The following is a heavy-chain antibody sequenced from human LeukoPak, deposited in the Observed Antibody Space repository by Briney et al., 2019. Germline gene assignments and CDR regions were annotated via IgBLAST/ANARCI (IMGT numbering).Heavy chain of an antibody. CDR1: GFTFSSYA. CDR2: VSGSGGST. CDR3: AKGNYCSGASYHSGALDYYYCYIDV. J-gene: IGHJ6*03. D-gene: IGHD2-15*01. V-gene: IGHV3-23*01. Sequence: GGSLRLSCAASGFTFSSYAMSWVRQAPGKGLEWVSAVSGSGGSTYYADSVKGRFPISRDNHENTLYLQMNSLRAEETAVYYCAKGNYCSGASYHSGALDYYYCYIDVWGKGTTVTVSS.